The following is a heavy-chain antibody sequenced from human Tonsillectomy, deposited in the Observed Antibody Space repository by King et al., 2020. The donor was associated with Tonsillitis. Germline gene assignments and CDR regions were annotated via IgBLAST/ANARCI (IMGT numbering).Heavy chain of an antibody. J-gene: IGHJ2*01. CDR2: INHSGST. D-gene: IGHD5-24*01. Sequence: VQLQQWGAGLLKPSETLSLTCAVYGGSFSGYYWSWIRQPPGKGLEWIGEINHSGSTNYNPSLKSRVTISVDTSKNQFSLKLSSVTAADTAVYYCARSEGRDGYKGRYFDLWGRGTLVTVSS. V-gene: IGHV4-34*01. CDR1: GGSFSGYY. CDR3: ARSEGRDGYKGRYFDL.